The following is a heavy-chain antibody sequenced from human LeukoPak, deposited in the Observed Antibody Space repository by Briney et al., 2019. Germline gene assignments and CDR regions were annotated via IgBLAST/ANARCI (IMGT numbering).Heavy chain of an antibody. CDR2: INHSGST. D-gene: IGHD3-9*01. CDR3: ARGQYFDWLLLRYYGMDV. CDR1: GGSISGYY. V-gene: IGHV4-34*01. Sequence: SETLSLTCAVYGGSISGYYWSWIRQPPGKGLEWIGEINHSGSTNYNPSLKSRVTISVDTSKNQFSLKLSSVTAADTAVYYCARGQYFDWLLLRYYGMDVWGQGTTVTVSS. J-gene: IGHJ6*02.